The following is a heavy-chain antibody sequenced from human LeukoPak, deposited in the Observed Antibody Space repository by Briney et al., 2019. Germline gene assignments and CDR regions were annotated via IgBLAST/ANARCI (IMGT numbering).Heavy chain of an antibody. CDR1: GYTFTSYG. D-gene: IGHD3-22*01. CDR3: ARDNKPLLPPYYFDY. Sequence: ASVKVSCKASGYTFTSYGISWVRHAPGQGLEWMGWISAYNGNTNYAQKLQGRVTMTTDTSTSTAYIELRSLRSDDTAVYYCARDNKPLLPPYYFDYWGQGTLVTVSS. CDR2: ISAYNGNT. V-gene: IGHV1-18*01. J-gene: IGHJ4*02.